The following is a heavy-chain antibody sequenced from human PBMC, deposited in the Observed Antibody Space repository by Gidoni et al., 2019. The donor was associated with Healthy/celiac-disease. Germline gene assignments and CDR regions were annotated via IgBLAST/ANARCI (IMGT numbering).Heavy chain of an antibody. J-gene: IGHJ4*02. Sequence: EVQLLESGGGLVQPGGSLRLSCAASGFTFSSYAMSWVRQAPGKGLEWVSAISGSGGSTYYADSVKGRFTISRDNSKNTLYLQMNSLRAEDTAVYYCAKEGYCSSTSCYGAGAIDYWGQGTLVTVSS. CDR3: AKEGYCSSTSCYGAGAIDY. CDR1: GFTFSSYA. D-gene: IGHD2-2*01. V-gene: IGHV3-23*01. CDR2: ISGSGGST.